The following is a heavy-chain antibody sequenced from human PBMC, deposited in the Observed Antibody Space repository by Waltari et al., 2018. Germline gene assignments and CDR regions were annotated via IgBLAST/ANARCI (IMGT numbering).Heavy chain of an antibody. CDR1: GFSFSNYW. CDR3: ARGGYSGYDWRAGGDY. Sequence: EVQLMESGGGLVQPGGSLRLSWAASGFSFSNYWMHWVRQGPGKGLVCVSRIASDGSSTSSADSVKGRFTISRDNAKNTLYLQMNSLRAEDTAVYYCARGGYSGYDWRAGGDYWGQGTLVTVSS. CDR2: IASDGSST. D-gene: IGHD5-12*01. J-gene: IGHJ4*02. V-gene: IGHV3-74*01.